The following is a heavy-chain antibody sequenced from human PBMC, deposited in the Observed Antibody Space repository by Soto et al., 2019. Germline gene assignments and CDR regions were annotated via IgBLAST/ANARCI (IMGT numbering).Heavy chain of an antibody. CDR3: ARTYCSGGSCYSGYFAY. D-gene: IGHD2-15*01. J-gene: IGHJ4*02. Sequence: SETLSLTCTVSGGSISSYFWSWIWQPPGKGLEWIGYIYYSGSTNYNPSLKSRVTVSVDTSKNQFSLKLSSVTAADTAVYYCARTYCSGGSCYSGYFAYWGQGTLVTVSS. V-gene: IGHV4-59*01. CDR2: IYYSGST. CDR1: GGSISSYF.